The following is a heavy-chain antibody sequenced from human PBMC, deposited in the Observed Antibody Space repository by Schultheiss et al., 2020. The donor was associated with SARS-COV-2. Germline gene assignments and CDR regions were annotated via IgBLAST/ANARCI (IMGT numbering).Heavy chain of an antibody. D-gene: IGHD3-22*01. J-gene: IGHJ4*02. CDR3: ARDDSSGYYYGKIDY. CDR1: GFTFSSYG. Sequence: GGSLRLSCAASGFTFSSYGMHWVRQAPGMGLEWVSGINWNGGSTGYADSVKGRFTISRDNAKNSLYLQMNSLRAEDTAVYYCARDDSSGYYYGKIDYWGQGTLVTVSS. V-gene: IGHV3-20*04. CDR2: INWNGGST.